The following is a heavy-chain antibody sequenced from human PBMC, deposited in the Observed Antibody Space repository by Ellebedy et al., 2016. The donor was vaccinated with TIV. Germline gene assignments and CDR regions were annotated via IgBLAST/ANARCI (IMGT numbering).Heavy chain of an antibody. V-gene: IGHV1-69*13. CDR3: ARPAEGGGGSCYWVMDV. CDR2: IIPMFGAS. D-gene: IGHD2-15*01. J-gene: IGHJ6*02. Sequence: AASVKVSCKTSGGTVRSYAVSWVRQAPGQGLEWMGGIIPMFGASNYAQKFQGRVTITADESTGTAYMELSSLRSEDTAVYYCARPAEGGGGSCYWVMDVWGQGTTVTVSS. CDR1: GGTVRSYA.